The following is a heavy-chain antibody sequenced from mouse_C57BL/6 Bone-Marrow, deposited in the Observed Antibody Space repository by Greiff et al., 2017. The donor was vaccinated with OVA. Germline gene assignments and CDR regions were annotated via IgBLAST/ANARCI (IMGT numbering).Heavy chain of an antibody. V-gene: IGHV1-52*01. CDR1: GYTFTSYW. CDR3: ATNWGFDD. Sequence: QVHVKQPGAELVRPGSSVKLSCKASGYTFTSYWMHWVKQRPIQGLEWIGNIDPSDSETHYNQKFKDKATLTVDKSSSTAYMQLSSLTSEDSAVYYCATNWGFDDWGQGTTLTVSS. J-gene: IGHJ2*01. D-gene: IGHD4-1*02. CDR2: IDPSDSET.